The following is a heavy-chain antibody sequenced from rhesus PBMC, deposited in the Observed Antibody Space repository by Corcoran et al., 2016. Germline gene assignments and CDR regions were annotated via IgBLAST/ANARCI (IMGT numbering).Heavy chain of an antibody. CDR1: GFSLSTSGMG. D-gene: IGHD4-29*01. J-gene: IGHJ4*01. CDR2: IYWDDDK. CDR3: ARGGTGTTVATTVAFDY. Sequence: QVTLKESGPALVKPTQTLTLTCTFSGFSLSTSGMGVGWIRQPPGKALEWLANIYWDDDKYYSTSLTTRLTTAKDTSKNQVILTMTSMDPVDTATYYCARGGTGTTVATTVAFDYWGQGVLVTVSS. V-gene: IGHV2S1*01.